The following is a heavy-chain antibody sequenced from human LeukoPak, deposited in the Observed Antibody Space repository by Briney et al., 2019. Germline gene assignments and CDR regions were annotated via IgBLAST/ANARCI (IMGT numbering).Heavy chain of an antibody. CDR1: GGSISSYY. Sequence: SETLSLTCTVSGGSISSYYWSWIRQPAGKGLEWIGYIYSSGSTNYNPSLKSRVTISLDTPKNQFSLKLSFVTAADTAVYYCARGVAAPGTGGLSWFDPWGQGTLVTVSS. CDR3: ARGVAAPGTGGLSWFDP. J-gene: IGHJ5*02. D-gene: IGHD6-13*01. CDR2: IYSSGST. V-gene: IGHV4-59*01.